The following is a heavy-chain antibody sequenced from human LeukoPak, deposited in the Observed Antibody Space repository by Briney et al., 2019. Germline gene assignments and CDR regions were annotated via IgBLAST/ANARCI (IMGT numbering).Heavy chain of an antibody. V-gene: IGHV3-30*01. CDR1: GITFSSYA. D-gene: IGHD5-18*01. CDR2: ISYDGSNK. J-gene: IGHJ4*02. Sequence: QPGGSLRLSCAASGITFSSYAMTWVRQAPGKGLEWVAVISYDGSNKYYADSVKGRFTISRDNSKNTLYLQMNSLRAEDTAVYYCARGQNSYGDDYWGQGTLVTVSS. CDR3: ARGQNSYGDDY.